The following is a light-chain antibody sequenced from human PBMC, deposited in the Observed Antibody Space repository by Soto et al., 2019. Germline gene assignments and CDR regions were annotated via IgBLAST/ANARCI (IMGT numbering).Light chain of an antibody. CDR2: GAS. J-gene: IGKJ1*01. Sequence: EIVMTQSPATLSVSPGEGATRSCRASQSVSSKLAWYQQKPGQAPRLLIYGASTRATGIPARFSGSGSGTEFTLIISSLQSEDSAVYYCQQYNSWLWTFGHGTKVHIK. CDR3: QQYNSWLWT. V-gene: IGKV3-15*01. CDR1: QSVSSK.